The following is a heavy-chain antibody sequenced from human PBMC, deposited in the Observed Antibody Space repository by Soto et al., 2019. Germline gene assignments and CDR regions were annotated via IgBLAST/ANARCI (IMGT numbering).Heavy chain of an antibody. V-gene: IGHV1-8*01. Sequence: ASVKVSCKASGYTFTSYDINWVRQATGQGLEWMGWMNPNSGNTCYAQKFQGRVTMTRNTSISTAYMELSSLRSEDTAVYYCATAAYDFWSGNYYYGMDVWGQGTTVTVSS. D-gene: IGHD3-3*01. J-gene: IGHJ6*02. CDR1: GYTFTSYD. CDR3: ATAAYDFWSGNYYYGMDV. CDR2: MNPNSGNT.